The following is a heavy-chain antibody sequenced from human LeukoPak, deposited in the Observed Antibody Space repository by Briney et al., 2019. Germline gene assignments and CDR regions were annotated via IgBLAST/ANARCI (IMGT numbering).Heavy chain of an antibody. D-gene: IGHD1-26*01. CDR3: ARDPYSGNYGNYYYYYMDV. CDR1: GFTFNNYN. V-gene: IGHV3-21*01. Sequence: GGSLRLSCAASGFTFNNYNMNWVRQAPGKALEWVSSITSSGAYIFYADSVKGRFTISRDNAKDSLYLQMNSLGPEDTAVYYCARDPYSGNYGNYYYYYMDVWGKGTTVTIS. CDR2: ITSSGAYI. J-gene: IGHJ6*03.